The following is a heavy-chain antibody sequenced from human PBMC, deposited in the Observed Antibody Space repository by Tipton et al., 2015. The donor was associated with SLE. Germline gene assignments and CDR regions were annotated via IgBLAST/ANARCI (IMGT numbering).Heavy chain of an antibody. CDR2: ISSSSNFI. J-gene: IGHJ6*03. Sequence: SLRLSCAASGFTFSHYRLAWVRQAPGKGLEWISSISSSSNFIYYADSLKGRFTISRDNSKNTLYLQMNSLRSEDTAVYYCASGLRTPYYYYYMDVWGNGTTVSVSS. D-gene: IGHD2-15*01. CDR3: ASGLRTPYYYYYMDV. CDR1: GFTFSHYR. V-gene: IGHV3-21*01.